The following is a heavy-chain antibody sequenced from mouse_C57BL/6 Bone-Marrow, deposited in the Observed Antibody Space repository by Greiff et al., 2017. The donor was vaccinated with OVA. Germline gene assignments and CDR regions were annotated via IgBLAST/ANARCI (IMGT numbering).Heavy chain of an antibody. CDR3: ARRDNYYGSRKYYYAMDY. V-gene: IGHV1-81*01. D-gene: IGHD1-1*01. J-gene: IGHJ4*01. CDR2: IYPRSGNT. CDR1: GYTFTSYG. Sequence: VQLQQSGAELARPGASVKLSCKASGYTFTSYGISWVKQRTGQGLEWIGEIYPRSGNTYYNEKFKGKATLTADKSSSTAYMELRSLTSEDSAVYFCARRDNYYGSRKYYYAMDYWGQGTSVTVSS.